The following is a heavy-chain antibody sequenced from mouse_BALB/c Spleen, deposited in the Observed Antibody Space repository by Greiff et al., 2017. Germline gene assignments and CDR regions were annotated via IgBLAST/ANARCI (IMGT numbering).Heavy chain of an antibody. CDR3: ARNYGNYRILVGMDY. CDR1: GFSLTSYS. Sequence: VKLMESGPGLVQPSQSLSITCTVSGFSLTSYSVHWVRQSPGKGLEWLGVIWSGGSTDYNAAFISRLSISKDNSKSQVFFKMNSLQANDTAIYYCARNYGNYRILVGMDYWGQGTSVTVSS. J-gene: IGHJ4*01. V-gene: IGHV2-2*02. D-gene: IGHD2-1*01. CDR2: IWSGGST.